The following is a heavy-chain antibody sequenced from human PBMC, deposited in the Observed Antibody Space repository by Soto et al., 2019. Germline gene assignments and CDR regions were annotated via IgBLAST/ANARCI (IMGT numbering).Heavy chain of an antibody. CDR1: GGSISSGGYS. Sequence: SETLSLTCAVSGGSISSGGYSWSWIRQPPGKGLEWIGYIYHSGSTYYNPSLKSRVTISVDRSKNQFSLKLSSVTAADTAVYYCARGDNYGDYVDYWGQGTLVTVSS. D-gene: IGHD4-17*01. V-gene: IGHV4-30-2*01. CDR3: ARGDNYGDYVDY. J-gene: IGHJ4*02. CDR2: IYHSGST.